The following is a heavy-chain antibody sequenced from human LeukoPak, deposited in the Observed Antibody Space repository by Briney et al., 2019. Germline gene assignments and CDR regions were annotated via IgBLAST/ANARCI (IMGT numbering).Heavy chain of an antibody. J-gene: IGHJ4*02. D-gene: IGHD3-22*01. CDR2: INPNSGGT. CDR1: GYNFISYD. CDR3: ARAMYYYDSSGYYYYFDY. Sequence: ASVKVSCKASGYNFISYDINWVRQATGQGLEWMGWINPNSGGTNYAQKFQGRVTMTRDTSISTAYMELSRLRSDDTAVYYCARAMYYYDSSGYYYYFDYWGQGTLVTVSS. V-gene: IGHV1-2*02.